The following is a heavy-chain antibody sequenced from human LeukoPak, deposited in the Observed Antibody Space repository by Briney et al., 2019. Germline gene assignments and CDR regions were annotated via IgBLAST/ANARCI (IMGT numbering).Heavy chain of an antibody. Sequence: SETLSLTCAVYGGSFSGYYWSWIRQPPGKGLEWIGEINHSGSTNYNPSLKSRVTISVDTSKNQFSLKLSSMTAADTAVYYCARGREWLRLRRGIYYFDYWGQGTLVTVSS. CDR1: GGSFSGYY. CDR2: INHSGST. V-gene: IGHV4-34*01. D-gene: IGHD5-12*01. J-gene: IGHJ4*02. CDR3: ARGREWLRLRRGIYYFDY.